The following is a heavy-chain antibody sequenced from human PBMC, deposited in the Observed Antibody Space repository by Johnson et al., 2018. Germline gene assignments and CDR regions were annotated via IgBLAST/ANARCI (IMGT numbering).Heavy chain of an antibody. CDR3: ARGEVAGTSLYDYMDV. CDR1: GFTFSSYG. V-gene: IGHV3-33*01. J-gene: IGHJ6*03. CDR2: IWYDGSNK. Sequence: QVQLVESGGGVVQPGRSLRLSCAASGFTFSSYGMHWVRQAPGKGLEWVAVIWYDGSNKYYADSVKGRFTISRDNSKNTLYLQMNSLRAEDTAVYYCARGEVAGTSLYDYMDVWGKGTTVTVSS. D-gene: IGHD6-19*01.